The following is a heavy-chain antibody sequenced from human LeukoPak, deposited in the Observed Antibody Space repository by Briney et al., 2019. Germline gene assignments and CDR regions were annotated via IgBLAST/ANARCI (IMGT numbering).Heavy chain of an antibody. J-gene: IGHJ5*02. Sequence: TSETLSLTCAVSGGSISSYYWSWIRQPPGKGLEWIGYIYYTGSTSYNPSLKSRVTISVDTSKNQFSLRLTSVTAADTAVYYCARDKLSFGSRYNWFDPWGQGSLVTLSS. CDR3: ARDKLSFGSRYNWFDP. CDR2: IYYTGST. CDR1: GGSISSYY. D-gene: IGHD3-16*01. V-gene: IGHV4-59*01.